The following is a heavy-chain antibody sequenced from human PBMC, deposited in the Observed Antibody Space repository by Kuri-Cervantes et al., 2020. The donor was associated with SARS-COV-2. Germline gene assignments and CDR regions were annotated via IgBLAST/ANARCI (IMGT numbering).Heavy chain of an antibody. CDR3: ARASGSYENDAFDI. J-gene: IGHJ3*02. V-gene: IGHV1-18*01. Sequence: ASVKVSCKASGYTFTSYGISWVRQAPGQGLEWMGWISAYNGNTNYAQKLQGRVTMTTDTSTSTAYMELRSLRSDDTAVYYCARASGSYENDAFDIWGQGTMVTVAS. CDR2: ISAYNGNT. D-gene: IGHD1-26*01. CDR1: GYTFTSYG.